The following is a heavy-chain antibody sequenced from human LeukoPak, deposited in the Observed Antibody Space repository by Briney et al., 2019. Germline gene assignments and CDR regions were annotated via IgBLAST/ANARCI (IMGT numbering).Heavy chain of an antibody. V-gene: IGHV3-7*01. Sequence: PGGSLRLSCATSGFIFSSYWMCWVRQAPGKGLEWVANIKSDGSEEYYGDSVKGRFTISRDNAKNSLYLQMNSLRAEDTAVYYCARGLAVAGFDGYWGQRTLVTVSS. CDR1: GFIFSSYW. CDR2: IKSDGSEE. D-gene: IGHD6-19*01. CDR3: ARGLAVAGFDGY. J-gene: IGHJ4*02.